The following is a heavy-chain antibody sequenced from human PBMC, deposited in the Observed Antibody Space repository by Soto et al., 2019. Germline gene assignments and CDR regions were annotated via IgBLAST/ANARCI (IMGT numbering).Heavy chain of an antibody. D-gene: IGHD6-13*01. Sequence: RASVKVSCKASGYTFTGYYMHWVRQAPGQGLEWMGWINPNSGGTNYAQKFQGWVTMTRDTSISTAYMELSRLRSDDTAVYYCARDRKAAGHYYYYGMDVWGQGTTVTVSS. CDR1: GYTFTGYY. CDR2: INPNSGGT. V-gene: IGHV1-2*04. CDR3: ARDRKAAGHYYYYGMDV. J-gene: IGHJ6*02.